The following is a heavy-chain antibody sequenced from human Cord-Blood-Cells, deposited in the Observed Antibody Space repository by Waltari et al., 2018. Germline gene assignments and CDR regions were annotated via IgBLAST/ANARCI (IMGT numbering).Heavy chain of an antibody. Sequence: QVQLQQWGAGLLKPSETLSLTCAVYGGSFSGYYWSWIRQPLGKGLEWIGEINQSGSTNNNPSLKSRVTISVDTSKNQFSLKLSSVTAADTAVYYCARVDYYGSGSYNWFDPWGQGTLVTVSS. V-gene: IGHV4-34*01. J-gene: IGHJ5*02. CDR2: INQSGST. D-gene: IGHD3-10*01. CDR1: GGSFSGYY. CDR3: ARVDYYGSGSYNWFDP.